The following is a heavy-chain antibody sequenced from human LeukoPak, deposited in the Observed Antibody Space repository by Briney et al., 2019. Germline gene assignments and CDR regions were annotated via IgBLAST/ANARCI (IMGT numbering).Heavy chain of an antibody. V-gene: IGHV3-33*03. D-gene: IGHD6-19*01. Sequence: PGRSLRLSCAASGFTFSSYGMHWVRQAPGKGLEWVAVIWYDGSNKYYADSVKGRITISRDNARSTLYLQMNSLRAEDTAVYYCATDGRSSGWYGFDYWGQGILVTVSS. CDR1: GFTFSSYG. CDR2: IWYDGSNK. CDR3: ATDGRSSGWYGFDY. J-gene: IGHJ4*02.